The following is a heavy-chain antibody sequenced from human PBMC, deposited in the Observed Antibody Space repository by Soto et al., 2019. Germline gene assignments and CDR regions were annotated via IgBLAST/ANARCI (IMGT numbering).Heavy chain of an antibody. CDR1: GFTFTNAW. Sequence: PGGSLRLSCAASGFTFTNAWMSWVRQAPGKGLEWVGRIKSKTDGGTTDYAAPVKGRFTVSRDDSKNTLFLQMSSLKTEDTAVYYCTTYTSSSFGSWGQGTLVTVSS. CDR3: TTYTSSSFGS. V-gene: IGHV3-15*01. CDR2: IKSKTDGGTT. J-gene: IGHJ4*02. D-gene: IGHD6-6*01.